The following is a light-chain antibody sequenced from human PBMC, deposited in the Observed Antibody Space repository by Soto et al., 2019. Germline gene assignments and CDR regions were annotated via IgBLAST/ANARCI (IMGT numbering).Light chain of an antibody. CDR3: QQYNSYSLT. J-gene: IGKJ1*01. CDR2: DAS. CDR1: QSVSKY. Sequence: DIQLTQSPSSLSASVLDRVTISCRASQSVSKYLNWYQQKPGKAPKLLIYDASSLQSGVPSRFSGSGSGTEFTLTISSLQPDDFATYYCQQYNSYSLTFGQGTKVDIK. V-gene: IGKV1-5*01.